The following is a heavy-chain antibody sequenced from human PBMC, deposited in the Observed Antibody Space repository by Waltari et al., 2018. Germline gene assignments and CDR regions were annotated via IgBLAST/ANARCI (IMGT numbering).Heavy chain of an antibody. D-gene: IGHD6-6*01. CDR1: GHPFTSYD. V-gene: IGHV1-8*02. CDR2: MKRNRGNT. Sequence: QVQLVQSGAEVKKPGASVKVSCKASGHPFTSYDITWVRQATGQGLEWMGWMKRNRGNTGYEKKSQGRGTMTRNTSISTANMELSSLRSEDTAVYYCARGPPYSSSFRDVWGKGTTVTVSS. J-gene: IGHJ6*04. CDR3: ARGPPYSSSFRDV.